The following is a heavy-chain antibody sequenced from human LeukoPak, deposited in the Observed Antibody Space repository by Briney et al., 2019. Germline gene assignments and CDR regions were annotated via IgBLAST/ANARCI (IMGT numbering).Heavy chain of an antibody. Sequence: SGTLSLTCTVSGASISSYYWTWIRQPPGEGLEWIGYIFYSGNTNYNPSLKSRVTMSLDTSKNHFSLKLSSVTAADTGVYYCARRTTITANGAFDIWGQGTMVTVSS. J-gene: IGHJ3*02. CDR1: GASISSYY. D-gene: IGHD5-18*01. V-gene: IGHV4-59*01. CDR3: ARRTTITANGAFDI. CDR2: IFYSGNT.